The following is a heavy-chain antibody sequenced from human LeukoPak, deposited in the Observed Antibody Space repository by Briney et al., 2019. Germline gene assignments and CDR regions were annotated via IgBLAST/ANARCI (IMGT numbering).Heavy chain of an antibody. V-gene: IGHV1-18*01. Sequence: ASVKVSCKASGYTFTSYGISWVRQAPGQGLEWMGWISTYNGNKNYAQKLQGRVTMTTDTSTSTAYVQLRSLRCDDTAAYYCATDGISWLPFVYWGQGTLVTVS. CDR2: ISTYNGNK. J-gene: IGHJ4*02. CDR1: GYTFTSYG. D-gene: IGHD3-22*01. CDR3: ATDGISWLPFVY.